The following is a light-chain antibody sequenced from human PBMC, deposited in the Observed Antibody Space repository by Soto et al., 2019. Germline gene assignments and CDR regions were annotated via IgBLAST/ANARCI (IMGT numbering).Light chain of an antibody. CDR3: SSYTTNNAHV. CDR2: EVF. Sequence: QSVLTQPASVSASPGQSISISCTGTSNDVGAFDYVSWYQQHPGKAPKLIIFEVFNRPSGVSTRFSGSKSGSTASLTISGLQAEDEADYFCSSYTTNNAHVFGGGTQLTVL. V-gene: IGLV2-14*01. J-gene: IGLJ2*01. CDR1: SNDVGAFDY.